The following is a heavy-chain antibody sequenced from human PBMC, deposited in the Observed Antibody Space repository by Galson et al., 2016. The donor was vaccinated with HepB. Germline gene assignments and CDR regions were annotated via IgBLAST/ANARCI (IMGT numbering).Heavy chain of an antibody. CDR2: INCDSGDT. CDR3: ARGRVPVTATPGWCDP. Sequence: SVKVSCKASRDTFISYVIHWVREAPGQRLEWLGWINCDSGDTKYSQHFQDRVSFTRDTPASTAFRELTSLATEDTAIYYCARGRVPVTATPGWCDPWGQGTLVTVSS. V-gene: IGHV1-3*01. D-gene: IGHD2-21*02. CDR1: RDTFISYV. J-gene: IGHJ5*02.